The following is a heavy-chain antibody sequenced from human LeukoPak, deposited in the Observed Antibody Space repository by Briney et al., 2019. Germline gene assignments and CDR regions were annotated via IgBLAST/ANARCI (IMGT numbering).Heavy chain of an antibody. J-gene: IGHJ6*02. V-gene: IGHV3-53*01. Sequence: GGSLRLSCAASGFTVSSNYMSWVRQAPGKGLEWVSVIYSGGSTYYADSVKGRFTISRDNSKNTLYLQMNSLRAEDTAVYYCARRGYSTLEQNYGMDVWGQGTTVTVSS. D-gene: IGHD4-11*01. CDR1: GFTVSSNY. CDR2: IYSGGST. CDR3: ARRGYSTLEQNYGMDV.